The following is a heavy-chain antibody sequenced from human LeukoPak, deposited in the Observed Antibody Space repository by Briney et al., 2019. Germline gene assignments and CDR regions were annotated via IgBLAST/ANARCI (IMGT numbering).Heavy chain of an antibody. CDR2: IKSDGSST. V-gene: IGHV3-74*01. CDR3: ARDPNGDYGEGWFDP. Sequence: QPGGSLRLSCEASGFIFSSYWMHWVRQAPGKGLVWVSRIKSDGSSTSYADSVKGRFTISRDNAKNTLYLQMNSLRAEDMAVYYCARDPNGDYGEGWFDPWGQGTLVTVSS. J-gene: IGHJ5*02. D-gene: IGHD4-17*01. CDR1: GFIFSSYW.